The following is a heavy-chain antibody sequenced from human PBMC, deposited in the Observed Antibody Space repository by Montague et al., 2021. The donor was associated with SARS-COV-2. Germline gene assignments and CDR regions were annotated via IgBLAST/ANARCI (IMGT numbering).Heavy chain of an antibody. CDR2: IYSSGRT. J-gene: IGHJ4*02. V-gene: IGHV3-53*01. D-gene: IGHD3-10*01. CDR3: ARDFGESRDH. CDR1: GFTVSSNY. Sequence: FLRLSCAASGFTVSSNYMSWVRQAPGKGLEWVSLIYSSGRTSYADPVKGRFTMSRDNSKNTLYLQMNSLRAEDTAVYYCARDFGESRDHWGQGTLVTVSS.